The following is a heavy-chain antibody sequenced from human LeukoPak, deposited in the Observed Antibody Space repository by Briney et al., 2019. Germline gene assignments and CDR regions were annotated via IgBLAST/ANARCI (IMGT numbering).Heavy chain of an antibody. J-gene: IGHJ4*02. Sequence: GGSLRLSCTASGFTFSSYGMSWVRQAPGKGLEWVSAISGSGGSTYYADSVKGRFTISRDNSKNTRYLQMNSLRAEDTAVYYCAKDSSRIAVADYYFDYWGQGTLVTVSS. CDR3: AKDSSRIAVADYYFDY. CDR2: ISGSGGST. V-gene: IGHV3-23*01. D-gene: IGHD6-19*01. CDR1: GFTFSSYG.